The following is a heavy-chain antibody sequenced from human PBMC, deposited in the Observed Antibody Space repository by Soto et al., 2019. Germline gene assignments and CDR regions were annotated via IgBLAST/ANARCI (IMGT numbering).Heavy chain of an antibody. CDR2: IYYSGST. V-gene: IGHV4-31*03. Sequence: PSETLSLTCTVSGGSISSGGYYWSWIRQHPGKGLEWIGYIYYSGSTYYNPSLKSRVTISVDTSKNQFSLKLSSVTAADTAMYYCARLQAAAGDNDLTFDYWGQGTLVTVSS. CDR1: GGSISSGGYY. D-gene: IGHD6-13*01. J-gene: IGHJ4*02. CDR3: ARLQAAAGDNDLTFDY.